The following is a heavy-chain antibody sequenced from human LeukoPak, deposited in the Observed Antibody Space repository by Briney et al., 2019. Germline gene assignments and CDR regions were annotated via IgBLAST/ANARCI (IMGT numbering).Heavy chain of an antibody. CDR3: VKAQSSGWSPFDY. D-gene: IGHD6-19*01. CDR2: ISSNGGRT. J-gene: IGHJ4*02. CDR1: GLFFSSYA. V-gene: IGHV3-64D*06. Sequence: GGSLTLSCSASGLFFSSYAMHWVRQAPGKRLEFVSAISSNGGRTYYADSVKGRLTISKDNSKNTLYLHMSSLTTEDTAVYYCVKAQSSGWSPFDYWGQGTLVTVSS.